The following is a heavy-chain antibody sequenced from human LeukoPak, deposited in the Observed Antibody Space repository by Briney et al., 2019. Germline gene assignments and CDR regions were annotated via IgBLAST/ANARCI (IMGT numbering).Heavy chain of an antibody. CDR3: AKIRLEESATGY. V-gene: IGHV3-21*01. J-gene: IGHJ4*02. D-gene: IGHD2-15*01. CDR2: INNVGSHI. CDR1: GFTFSSSA. Sequence: PGGSLRLSCAASGFTFSSSAMNWVRQAPGKGLEWVSSINNVGSHIYYAGSVRGRFTISRDNAKNSLYLQMSSLRAEDTAVYYCAKIRLEESATGYWGQGTLVTVSS.